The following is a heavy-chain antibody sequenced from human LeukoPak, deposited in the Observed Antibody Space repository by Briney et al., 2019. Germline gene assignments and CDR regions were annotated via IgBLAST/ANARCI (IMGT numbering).Heavy chain of an antibody. Sequence: PGGSLRLSCAASGFTFSNYGMHWVRQAPDKGLEWVAFVRYDGDKTYYADSVKGRFTISRDNAKNSLYLQMNSLRAEDTAVYYCARDNEYQLRYFDYWGRGTLVTVSS. V-gene: IGHV3-30*02. CDR3: ARDNEYQLRYFDY. CDR2: VRYDGDKT. J-gene: IGHJ4*02. D-gene: IGHD2-2*01. CDR1: GFTFSNYG.